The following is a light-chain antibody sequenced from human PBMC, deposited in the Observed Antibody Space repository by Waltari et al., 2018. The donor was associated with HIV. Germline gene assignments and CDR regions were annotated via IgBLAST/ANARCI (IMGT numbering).Light chain of an antibody. V-gene: IGLV2-8*01. CDR1: STDLGDNDY. Sequence: QSALTPPPSASGSPGQSVTTPCTGTSTDLGDNDYVSWYQQHPGKAPKVMIYEVSKRPSGVPDRISGSKSGNTASLTVSGLQAEDEADYFCTSYAGRDNLVFGGGTKLTV. J-gene: IGLJ2*01. CDR3: TSYAGRDNLV. CDR2: EVS.